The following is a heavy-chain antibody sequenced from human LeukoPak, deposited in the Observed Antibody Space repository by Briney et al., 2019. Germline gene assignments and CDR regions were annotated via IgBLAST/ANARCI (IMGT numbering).Heavy chain of an antibody. CDR2: IIPTFGTA. D-gene: IGHD2-2*02. CDR3: ARSPHSYCSSTSCYTDYYYYYMDV. V-gene: IGHV1-69*05. J-gene: IGHJ6*03. Sequence: GASVKVSCKASGGTFSSYAISWVRQAPGQGLEWMGGIIPTFGTANYAQKFQGRVTITTDESTSTAYMELSSLRSEDTAVYYCARSPHSYCSSTSCYTDYYYYYMDVWGKGTMVTVSS. CDR1: GGTFSSYA.